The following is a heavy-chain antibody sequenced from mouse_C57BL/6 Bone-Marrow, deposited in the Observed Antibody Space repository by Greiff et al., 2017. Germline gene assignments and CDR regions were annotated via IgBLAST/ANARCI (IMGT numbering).Heavy chain of an antibody. CDR1: GYTFTDYY. J-gene: IGHJ2*01. D-gene: IGHD1-1*01. CDR3: ARPHYGSSLDY. Sequence: EVQLQPSGPVLVKPGASVKMSCKASGYTFTDYYMNWVKQSHGKSLEWIGVINPYNGGTSYNQKFKGKATLTVDKSSSTAYMELNSLTSEDSAVYYCARPHYGSSLDYWGQGTTLTVSS. CDR2: INPYNGGT. V-gene: IGHV1-19*01.